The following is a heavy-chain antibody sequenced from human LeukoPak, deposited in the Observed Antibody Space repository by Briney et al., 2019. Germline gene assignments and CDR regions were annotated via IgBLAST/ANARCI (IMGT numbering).Heavy chain of an antibody. D-gene: IGHD5-12*01. J-gene: IGHJ4*02. Sequence: GGSLRLSCAASGFTFSSYAMSWVRQAPGEGLEWVSAITAGGGSTYYADSVKGRIIISRDNSKNTLYLQMNSLRDEETAVFYCAKDKWQWLRLPDYWGQGTLVTVSS. CDR2: ITAGGGST. CDR1: GFTFSSYA. CDR3: AKDKWQWLRLPDY. V-gene: IGHV3-23*01.